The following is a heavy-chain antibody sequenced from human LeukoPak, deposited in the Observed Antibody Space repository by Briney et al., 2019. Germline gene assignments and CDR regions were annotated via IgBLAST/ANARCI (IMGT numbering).Heavy chain of an antibody. CDR1: GFTVSSIY. CDR2: IYNDGNT. D-gene: IGHD3-10*01. CDR3: ARGRGPGLFGY. V-gene: IGHV3-53*01. Sequence: PGGSLRLSCAASGFTVSSIYMSWVRQAPGKGLEWVSIIYNDGNTYYADSVKGRFTISRDNSKNTLYLQMNSLRAEDTAVYYCARGRGPGLFGYWGQGTLVTVSS. J-gene: IGHJ4*02.